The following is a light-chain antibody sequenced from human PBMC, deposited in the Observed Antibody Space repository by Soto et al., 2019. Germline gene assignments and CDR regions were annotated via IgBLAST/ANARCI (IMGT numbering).Light chain of an antibody. CDR3: QQSYGTPIT. CDR1: QSISRY. V-gene: IGKV1-39*01. Sequence: DLHMTHSQSSLSASLGYLVTITCRASQSISRYLNWYQQKPGKAPNLLIYVASSLQSEVPSRFSGSGSGTDFTLTITSLQPEDFATYYCQQSYGTPITFGQGTRLEIK. CDR2: VAS. J-gene: IGKJ5*01.